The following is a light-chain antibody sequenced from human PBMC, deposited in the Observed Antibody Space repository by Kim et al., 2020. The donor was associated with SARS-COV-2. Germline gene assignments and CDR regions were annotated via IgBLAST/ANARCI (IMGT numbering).Light chain of an antibody. CDR1: SSNIGRNY. J-gene: IGLJ3*02. CDR3: VPWDDSLSGPV. CDR2: MNN. Sequence: GQRCTISCCGISSNIGRNYVSWYQHLPGTAPKLLIYMNNQRPSGVPDRFSGSKSGTSASLAISGLRSEDEADYYGVPWDDSLSGPVFGGGTKVTVL. V-gene: IGLV1-47*01.